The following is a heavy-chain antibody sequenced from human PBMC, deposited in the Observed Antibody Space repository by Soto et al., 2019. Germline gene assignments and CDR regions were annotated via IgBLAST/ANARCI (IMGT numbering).Heavy chain of an antibody. CDR3: ARELLGGYCSSTSCYGFDY. CDR1: GVTFSSYT. J-gene: IGHJ4*02. Sequence: ASVKVSSNASGVTFSSYTISWVRQATGQGLEWMGRIIPILGIANYAQKFQGRVTITADKSTSTAYMELSSLRSEDTAVYYCARELLGGYCSSTSCYGFDYWGQGTLVTVSS. D-gene: IGHD2-2*01. V-gene: IGHV1-69*04. CDR2: IIPILGIA.